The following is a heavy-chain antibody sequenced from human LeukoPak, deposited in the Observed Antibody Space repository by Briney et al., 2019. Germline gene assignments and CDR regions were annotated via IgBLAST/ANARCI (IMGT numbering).Heavy chain of an antibody. CDR2: IYYSGST. CDR1: GGSISSYY. J-gene: IGHJ4*02. V-gene: IGHV4-59*01. Sequence: PSETLSLTCTVSGGSISSYYWSWIRQPPGKGLEWIGYIYYSGSTNYNPSLKSRVTISVDTSKIQVSLKLSSVTAADTAMYYCARTDTAMGYFDYWGQGTLVTVSS. D-gene: IGHD5-18*01. CDR3: ARTDTAMGYFDY.